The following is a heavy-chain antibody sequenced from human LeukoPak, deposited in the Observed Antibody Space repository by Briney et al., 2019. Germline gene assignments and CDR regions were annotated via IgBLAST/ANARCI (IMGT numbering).Heavy chain of an antibody. V-gene: IGHV1-69*04. CDR3: ARDKDDSCGFD. J-gene: IGHJ4*02. CDR1: GGTFSSYA. D-gene: IGHD3-22*01. CDR2: IIPILGIA. Sequence: ASVKVSCKASGGTFSSYAISWVRQAPGQELEWMGRIIPILGIANYAQKFQGRVTITADKSTSTAYMELSSLRSEDTAVYYCARDKDDSCGFDWGQGTLVTVSS.